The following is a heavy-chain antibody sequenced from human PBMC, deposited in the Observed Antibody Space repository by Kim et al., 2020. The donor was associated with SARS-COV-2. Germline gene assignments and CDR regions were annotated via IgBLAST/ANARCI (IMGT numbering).Heavy chain of an antibody. CDR3: ARCPLSMTMVRGMITTTFFYYYNMDA. D-gene: IGHD3-10*01. Sequence: GGSLRLSCTVSGFNFNSYSMNWVRQAPGKGLEWVSYISSSSNTVYYAGSVRGRFTISRDNAKNSLFLQMNSLRDEDTAVYYCARCPLSMTMVRGMITTTFFYYYNMDAWGQRTTVTVSS. CDR2: ISSSSNTV. CDR1: GFNFNSYS. J-gene: IGHJ6*02. V-gene: IGHV3-48*02.